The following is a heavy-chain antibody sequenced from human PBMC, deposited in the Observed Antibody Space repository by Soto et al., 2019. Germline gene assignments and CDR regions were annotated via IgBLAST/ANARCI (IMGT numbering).Heavy chain of an antibody. D-gene: IGHD2-21*01. J-gene: IGHJ4*02. CDR2: IYHSGNT. V-gene: IGHV4-59*08. CDR1: GGSLGSYY. CDR3: ARVKLAARGTIHY. Sequence: SENLCLTCTVSGGSLGSYYWSWIRQPPGKGLEWIGSIYHSGNTYYNPSLKSRVTISLDTSKNQFSLKLTSVAAADTATYYCARVKLAARGTIHYSCQAPLLSLSS.